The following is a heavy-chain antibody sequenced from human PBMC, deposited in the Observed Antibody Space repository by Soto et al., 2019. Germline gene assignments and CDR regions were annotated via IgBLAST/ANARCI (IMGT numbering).Heavy chain of an antibody. CDR3: ARSSSLTGYYYYYYYMDV. CDR2: IYYSGST. J-gene: IGHJ6*03. V-gene: IGHV4-59*01. CDR1: GGSISSYY. Sequence: QVQLQESGPGLVKPSETLSLTCTVSGGSISSYYWSWIRQPPGKGLEWIGYIYYSGSTNYNPSLKSRVTISVDTSKNQFSLKLSSVTAADTAVYYCARSSSLTGYYYYYYYMDVRGKGTTVTVSS. D-gene: IGHD3-9*01.